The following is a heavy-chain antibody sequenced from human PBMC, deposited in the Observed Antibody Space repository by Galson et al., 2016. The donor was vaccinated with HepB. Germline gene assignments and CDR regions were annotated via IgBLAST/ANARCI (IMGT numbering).Heavy chain of an antibody. CDR3: ARDVCGGDCYYDYYGMDV. D-gene: IGHD2-21*02. CDR2: ISYDGSNK. V-gene: IGHV3-30-3*01. CDR1: EFTFSSHA. J-gene: IGHJ6*02. Sequence: SLRLSCAASEFTFSSHALHWVRQAPGKGLEWVTVISYDGSNKSYANSWKSRFTIPRDHSKNTLYLQMKSMRAEDTAVYYCARDVCGGDCYYDYYGMDVWGQGTTVTVSS.